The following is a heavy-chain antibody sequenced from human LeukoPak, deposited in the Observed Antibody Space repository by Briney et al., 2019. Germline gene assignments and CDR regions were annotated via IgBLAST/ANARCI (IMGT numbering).Heavy chain of an antibody. D-gene: IGHD1-20*01. CDR1: GGSISRYY. CDR2: SYYSGST. Sequence: SETLSLTCTVSGGSISRYYWSWIRQPPGKGLEWIGYSYYSGSTKSNPSLRSRVTISVDTSKNQYSLKLSYVTSADTAVDYCARAQYNWNDIYDAFDIWRQGTMVTVSS. CDR3: ARAQYNWNDIYDAFDI. V-gene: IGHV4-59*01. J-gene: IGHJ3*02.